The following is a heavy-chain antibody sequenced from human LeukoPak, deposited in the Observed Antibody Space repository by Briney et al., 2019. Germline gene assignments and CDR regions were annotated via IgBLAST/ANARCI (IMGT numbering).Heavy chain of an antibody. V-gene: IGHV1-18*01. J-gene: IGHJ6*03. CDR2: ISAYNGDT. CDR1: GFTFTSYG. D-gene: IGHD6-13*01. Sequence: ASVKVSCKASGFTFTSYGYSWVRQAPGQRLEWVGWISAYNGDTKYAQKFQGRVTMTTDTSTNTAYMELGSLRSDDTALYYCARGLYSSSWYVYYYMDVWGKGTTVTVSS. CDR3: ARGLYSSSWYVYYYMDV.